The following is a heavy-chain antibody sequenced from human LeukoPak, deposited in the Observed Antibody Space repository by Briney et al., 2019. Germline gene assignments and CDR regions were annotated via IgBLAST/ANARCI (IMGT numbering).Heavy chain of an antibody. CDR2: IYYSGST. Sequence: SETLSLTCTVSGGSISSGGYYWSWIRQHPGKGLEWIGYIYYSGSTYYNPSLKSRVTISVDTSKNQFSLKLSSVTVADTAVYYCARALSTGIYYYFGMDVWGQGTTVTVSS. CDR3: ARALSTGIYYYFGMDV. V-gene: IGHV4-31*03. CDR1: GGSISSGGYY. J-gene: IGHJ6*02. D-gene: IGHD2/OR15-2a*01.